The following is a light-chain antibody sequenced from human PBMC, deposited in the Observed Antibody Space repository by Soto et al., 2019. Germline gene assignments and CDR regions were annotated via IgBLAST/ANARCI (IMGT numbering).Light chain of an antibody. J-gene: IGKJ2*01. CDR1: QSVSSS. CDR2: AAS. V-gene: IGKV1-5*01. CDR3: QQYESFSPYT. Sequence: DIQMTQSPYTLSAFVGDRVTITCRASQSVSSSLARYQQKPGKAPKLLIYAASTLESGVSSRFSGSGFGTEFTLTISSLQPDDFATYYCQQYESFSPYTFGQGTNVEIK.